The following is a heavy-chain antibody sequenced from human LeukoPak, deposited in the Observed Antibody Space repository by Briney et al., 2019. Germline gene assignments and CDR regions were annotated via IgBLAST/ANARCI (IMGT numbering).Heavy chain of an antibody. Sequence: ASVKVSCKASGYIFTNYGISWVRQAPGQGLEWMGWISVYNGDTNYAQKLQGRVTMTTDTSTSTAYMEVRSLRSDDTAVYYCARSGWYSSGYPRGYWGQGTLVTVSS. V-gene: IGHV1-18*01. CDR2: ISVYNGDT. CDR3: ARSGWYSSGYPRGY. CDR1: GYIFTNYG. D-gene: IGHD3-22*01. J-gene: IGHJ4*02.